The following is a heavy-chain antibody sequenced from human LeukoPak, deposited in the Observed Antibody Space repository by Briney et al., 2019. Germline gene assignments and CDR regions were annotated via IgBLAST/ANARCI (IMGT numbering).Heavy chain of an antibody. CDR2: TYYRSKWYN. V-gene: IGHV6-1*01. CDR3: AREIVVVPAAMVGLDP. J-gene: IGHJ5*02. D-gene: IGHD2-2*01. CDR1: GDSVSSNSAA. Sequence: SQTLSLTCAISGDSVSSNSAAWNWIRQPPSRGLEWLGRTYYRSKWYNDYAVSVKSRITINPDTSKNQFSLQLNSVTPEDTAVYYCAREIVVVPAAMVGLDPWGQGTLVTVSS.